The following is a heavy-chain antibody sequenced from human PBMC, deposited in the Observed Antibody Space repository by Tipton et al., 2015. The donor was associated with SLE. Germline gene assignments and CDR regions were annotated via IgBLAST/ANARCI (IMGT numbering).Heavy chain of an antibody. J-gene: IGHJ6*03. D-gene: IGHD6-6*01. CDR2: IYYSGST. Sequence: TLSLTCAVSGYSISSGYYWGWIRRPPGKGLEWIGSIYYSGSTYYNPSLKSRVTISVDTSKNQFSLKLSSVTAADTAVYYCARQFRIAARPYYYYMDVWGKGTTVTVSS. CDR3: ARQFRIAARPYYYYMDV. CDR1: GYSISSGYY. V-gene: IGHV4-38-2*01.